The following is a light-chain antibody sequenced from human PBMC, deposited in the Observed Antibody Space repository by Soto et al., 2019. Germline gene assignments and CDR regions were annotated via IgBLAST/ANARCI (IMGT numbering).Light chain of an antibody. Sequence: LAQPSSVSGSPGQSITISCTGTSTDVGGYNYVSWYQHHPGKGPKLIIYEVSNRPSGVSDRFSGSKSGNKASLIISNLEAEDESDYYCGSYTSTDTPFVFGTGTKVTVL. V-gene: IGLV2-14*01. CDR1: STDVGGYNY. CDR3: GSYTSTDTPFV. J-gene: IGLJ1*01. CDR2: EVS.